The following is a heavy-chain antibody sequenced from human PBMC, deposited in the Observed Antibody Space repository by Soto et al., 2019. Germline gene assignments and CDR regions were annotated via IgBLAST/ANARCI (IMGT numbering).Heavy chain of an antibody. Sequence: SETLSLTCTVTGDSVSSRSYYWGWIRQPPGKGLEWIGSIYYSGSTYNNPSLRSRVSMSIDASKDQFSLKLKSVTAADTALYFCARQRTSVVTRAYFDVWGPGSLVTVSS. V-gene: IGHV4-39*01. CDR1: GDSVSSRSYY. J-gene: IGHJ4*02. CDR2: IYYSGST. CDR3: ARQRTSVVTRAYFDV. D-gene: IGHD2-21*02.